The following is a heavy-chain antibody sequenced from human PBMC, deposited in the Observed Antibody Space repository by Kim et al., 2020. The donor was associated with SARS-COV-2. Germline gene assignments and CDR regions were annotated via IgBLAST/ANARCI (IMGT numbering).Heavy chain of an antibody. CDR2: MNPNTGKA. CDR3: ARDRCTNGVCSDAFDV. J-gene: IGHJ3*01. CDR1: GYTFTNHD. Sequence: ASVKVSCKTSGYTFTNHDINWVRQAAGQGLEYMGWMNPNTGKAYYAQKFQGRLTMTRDTSISTAYMELSGLTSEDTAIYYCARDRCTNGVCSDAFDVWGQGTVITVSS. D-gene: IGHD2-8*01. V-gene: IGHV1-8*01.